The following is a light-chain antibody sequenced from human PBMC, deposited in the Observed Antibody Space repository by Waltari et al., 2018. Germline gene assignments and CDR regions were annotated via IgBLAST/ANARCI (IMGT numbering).Light chain of an antibody. CDR1: QSVLYSSNNKNY. CDR3: QQYYSTPFT. Sequence: DIVMTQSPDSLALSLGERAPITCKSSQSVLYSSNNKNYLAWYQQKPGQPPKLLIYWASTRESGVPDRFSGSGSGTDFTLTISSLQAEDVAVYYCQQYYSTPFTFGPGTKVDIK. CDR2: WAS. V-gene: IGKV4-1*01. J-gene: IGKJ3*01.